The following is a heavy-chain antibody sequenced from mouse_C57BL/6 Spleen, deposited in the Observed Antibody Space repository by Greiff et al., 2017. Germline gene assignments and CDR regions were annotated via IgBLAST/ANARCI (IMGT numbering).Heavy chain of an antibody. V-gene: IGHV5-17*01. Sequence: EVKLVESGGGLVKPGGSLKLSCAASGFTFSDYGMHWVRQAPEKGLEWVAYISSGSSTIYYADTVKGRFTISRDNAKYTLFLHMTSLRAEDTAMYYCARRNYGSSFDYWGQGTTLTVSS. D-gene: IGHD1-1*01. J-gene: IGHJ2*01. CDR2: ISSGSSTI. CDR3: ARRNYGSSFDY. CDR1: GFTFSDYG.